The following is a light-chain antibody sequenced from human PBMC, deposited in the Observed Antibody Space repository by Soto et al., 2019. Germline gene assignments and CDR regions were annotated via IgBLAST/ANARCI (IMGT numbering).Light chain of an antibody. V-gene: IGKV3-20*01. CDR3: QQYGGAPYA. CDR2: GAS. J-gene: IGKJ2*01. Sequence: ENVLTQFPGTLSLSPGERATLSCRASQSVSRNYLAWYQQKPGQAPRLLIYGASSRATGIPDRFSGSGSGTAFTLTISRLEPEDFAVYYCQQYGGAPYAFGQGTKLEIK. CDR1: QSVSRNY.